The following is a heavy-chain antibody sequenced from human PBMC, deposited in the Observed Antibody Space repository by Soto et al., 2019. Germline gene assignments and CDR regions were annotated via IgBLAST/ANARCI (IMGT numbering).Heavy chain of an antibody. CDR3: ARDSGSYYAFAI. Sequence: QVQLVESGGGVVQPGRSLRLSCAASGFTFSSYGMHWVRQAPGKGLEWVAVIWDDGSNKYYADSVKGRYTISRDNSKKTLNLQINSLRAEEAAVYFWARDSGSYYAFAIWGQRTMVTVSS. CDR1: GFTFSSYG. CDR2: IWDDGSNK. J-gene: IGHJ3*02. V-gene: IGHV3-33*01. D-gene: IGHD1-26*01.